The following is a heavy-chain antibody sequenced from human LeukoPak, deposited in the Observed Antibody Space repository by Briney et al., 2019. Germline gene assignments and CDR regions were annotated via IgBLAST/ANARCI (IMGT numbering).Heavy chain of an antibody. CDR2: ISVNGYI. J-gene: IGHJ4*02. CDR3: AKCRRCITTSCYTAFDY. D-gene: IGHD2-2*02. CDR1: GFAFDDYA. Sequence: GGSLRLSCAASGFAFDDYAMHWVRQAPGKGLEWVSGISVNGYIDYADSVKGRFTISRDNAKNSLYLQMNSLRAEDTALYYCAKCRRCITTSCYTAFDYWGQGTLVTVSS. V-gene: IGHV3-9*01.